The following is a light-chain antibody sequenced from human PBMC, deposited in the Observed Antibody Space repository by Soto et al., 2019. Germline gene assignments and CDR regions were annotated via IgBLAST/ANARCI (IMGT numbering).Light chain of an antibody. V-gene: IGKV3-20*01. CDR2: RAS. CDR1: QSVSSNY. J-gene: IGKJ4*01. Sequence: MVLTQSPGTLSLSPGERATLSCRASQSVSSNYVAWYQQKPGQTPKVLIYRASSRATGIPDRFSGSGSGTDFTLTISRLEPEDFVMYYCQQYGSSPLTFGGGTKVDIK. CDR3: QQYGSSPLT.